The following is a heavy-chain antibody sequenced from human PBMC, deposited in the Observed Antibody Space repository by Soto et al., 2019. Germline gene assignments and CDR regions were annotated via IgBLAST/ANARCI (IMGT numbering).Heavy chain of an antibody. CDR1: GLTVSGKKY. CDR3: ASWHEREHAYDV. V-gene: IGHV3-53*01. Sequence: DVQLVESGGGLIQPGESLRLSCAAFGLTVSGKKYVAWVRKAAGKGLELVSALYDVAGSFYADSVKGRFTTSSDSSKTTVYLQMNGLRPDDTAVYYCASWHEREHAYDVWGQGTTVTVSS. J-gene: IGHJ3*01. D-gene: IGHD1-1*01. CDR2: LYDVAGS.